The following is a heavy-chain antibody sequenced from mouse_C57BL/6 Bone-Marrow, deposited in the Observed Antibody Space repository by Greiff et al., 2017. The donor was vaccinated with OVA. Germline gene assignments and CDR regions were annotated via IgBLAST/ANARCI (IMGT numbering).Heavy chain of an antibody. J-gene: IGHJ2*01. CDR2: IDPSDSYT. Sequence: QVQLQQPGAELVMPGASVKLSCKASGYTFTSYWMHWVKQRPGQGLERIGEIDPSDSYTNYNQKFKGKSTLTVDKSSSTAYMQLSSLTSEDSAVYYCARKGLDGYYGYWGQGTTLTVSS. CDR1: GYTFTSYW. V-gene: IGHV1-69*01. D-gene: IGHD2-3*01. CDR3: ARKGLDGYYGY.